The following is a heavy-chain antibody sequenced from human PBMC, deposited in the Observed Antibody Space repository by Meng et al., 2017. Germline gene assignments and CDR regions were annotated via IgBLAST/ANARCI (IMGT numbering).Heavy chain of an antibody. Sequence: ASVKVSCKASGYTFTGYYMHWVRQAPGQGLEWMGWISPNSGGTNYAQKFQGRVTMTRDTSISTAYMELSRLRSDDTAVYYCARGLRYFDWLSSDAFDIWGQGTMVTVSS. CDR1: GYTFTGYY. J-gene: IGHJ3*02. V-gene: IGHV1-2*02. CDR2: ISPNSGGT. CDR3: ARGLRYFDWLSSDAFDI. D-gene: IGHD3-9*01.